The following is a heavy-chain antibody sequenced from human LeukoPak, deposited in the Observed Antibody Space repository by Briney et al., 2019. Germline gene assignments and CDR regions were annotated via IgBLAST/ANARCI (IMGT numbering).Heavy chain of an antibody. CDR3: ARERGYQFDP. D-gene: IGHD5-18*01. CDR1: GFTFSSYW. Sequence: PGGSLRLSRAASGFTFSSYWMHWVRQAPGKALVWVSRINSDGSSTSYADSVKGRFTISRDNAKNTLYLQMNSLRAEDTAVYYCARERGYQFDPWGQGTLVTVSS. V-gene: IGHV3-74*01. CDR2: INSDGSST. J-gene: IGHJ5*02.